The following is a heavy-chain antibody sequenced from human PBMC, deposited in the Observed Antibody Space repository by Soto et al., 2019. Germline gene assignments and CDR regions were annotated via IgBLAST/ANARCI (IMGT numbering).Heavy chain of an antibody. CDR3: AKGWGDY. D-gene: IGHD7-27*01. V-gene: IGHV3-23*01. Sequence: EVQLLEYGGGLVQPGGSLRLSCAASGFTFSSYTMSWVRQGPGKGLEWVSGISSSGGSTVYADSAKGRFTISRDNFKNTLYLQMNSLRAEDTAVYYCAKGWGDYWGQGTPVTVSS. CDR1: GFTFSSYT. CDR2: ISSSGGST. J-gene: IGHJ4*02.